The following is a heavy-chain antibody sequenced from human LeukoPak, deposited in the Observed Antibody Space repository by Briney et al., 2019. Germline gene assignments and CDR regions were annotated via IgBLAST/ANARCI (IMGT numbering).Heavy chain of an antibody. D-gene: IGHD3-22*01. CDR3: ARDEITMMTYYYGMDV. CDR1: GYTFTSYG. J-gene: IGHJ6*02. V-gene: IGHV1-18*01. Sequence: ASVKVSCKASGYTFTSYGISWVRQAPGQGLEWMGWISAYNGNTNYAQELQGRVTMTTDTSTSTAYMELRSLRSDDTAVYYCARDEITMMTYYYGMDVWGQGTTVTVSS. CDR2: ISAYNGNT.